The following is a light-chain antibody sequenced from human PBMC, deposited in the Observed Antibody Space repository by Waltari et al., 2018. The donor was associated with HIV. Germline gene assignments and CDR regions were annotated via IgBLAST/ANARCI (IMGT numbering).Light chain of an antibody. CDR1: ENINKY. CDR2: GAF. CDR3: QQSSVTPLT. J-gene: IGKJ4*01. V-gene: IGKV1-39*01. Sequence: IQMTQSPSALSASVEDRITISCRASENINKYLNWYQQRPGKSPKLLIYGAFSLQPGVPSRFSASGSGTDFNLIIRNLQPEDVALYFCQQSSVTPLTFGGGTRVDIK.